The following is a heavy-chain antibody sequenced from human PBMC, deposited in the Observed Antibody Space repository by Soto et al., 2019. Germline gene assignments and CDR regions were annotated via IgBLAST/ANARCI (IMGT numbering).Heavy chain of an antibody. V-gene: IGHV3-23*01. CDR3: ARDTPRHDFWSGYSDS. D-gene: IGHD3-3*01. CDR2: ISRSGDST. CDR1: GFSLTSHA. Sequence: ESGGDLVQPGGSLRLSCEASGFSLTSHAMSWVRQAPGMGLEWVSAISRSGDSTYYGASVKGRFIVSRDNSKNIVYLQMTKLRVEDTAVYYCARDTPRHDFWSGYSDSWGQGTLVAVSS. J-gene: IGHJ4*02.